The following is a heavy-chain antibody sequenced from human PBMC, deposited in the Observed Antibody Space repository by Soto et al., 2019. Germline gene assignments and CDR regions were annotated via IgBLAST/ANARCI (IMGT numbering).Heavy chain of an antibody. CDR2: IYWDDDK. J-gene: IGHJ4*02. V-gene: IGHV2-5*02. CDR1: GFSLSTSGVG. Sequence: QITLKESGPTLVKPTQTLTLTCTFSGFSLSTSGVGVGWIRQPLGKALEWLALIYWDDDKRSTPYLKSKFTITKDTSKNQVVLTANNMDPVDTATYYRAHGRGVRGVVFDYWGQGTLVTVSA. CDR3: AHGRGVRGVVFDY. D-gene: IGHD3-10*01.